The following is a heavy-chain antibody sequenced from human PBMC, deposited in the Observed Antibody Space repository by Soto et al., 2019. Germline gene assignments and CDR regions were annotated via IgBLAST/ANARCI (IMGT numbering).Heavy chain of an antibody. J-gene: IGHJ6*02. D-gene: IGHD6-13*01. CDR1: GGTFSSYA. CDR2: TFPIFGTA. Sequence: QVKLVQSGAEAKKPGSSVKVSCKASGGTFSSYAISWVRQAPGQGLEWMGGTFPIFGTANYAQKFQGRVTISADKSTSTAYMELSSLRSEDTAVYYCATVDISTWIDGMDVWGQGTTVTVSS. V-gene: IGHV1-69*06. CDR3: ATVDISTWIDGMDV.